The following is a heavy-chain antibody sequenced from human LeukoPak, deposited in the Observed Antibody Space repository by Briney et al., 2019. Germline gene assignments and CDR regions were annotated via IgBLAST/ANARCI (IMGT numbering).Heavy chain of an antibody. CDR3: AKDGNTFYYDTSRFDY. Sequence: PGRSLRLSCVASGFTFSSYGMHWVRQPPGKGLEWVAVISYDGNNKNYADSVKGRFTISRDNSKNTLYLQMNSLRAEDTAVYYCAKDGNTFYYDTSRFDYWGQGTLVTVSS. V-gene: IGHV3-30*18. CDR2: ISYDGNNK. J-gene: IGHJ4*02. CDR1: GFTFSSYG. D-gene: IGHD3-16*01.